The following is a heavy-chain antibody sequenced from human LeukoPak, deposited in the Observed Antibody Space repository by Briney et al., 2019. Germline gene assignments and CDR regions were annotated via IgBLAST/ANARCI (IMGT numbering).Heavy chain of an antibody. Sequence: GGSLRLSCAASGFTFSSYAMSWVRQAPGKGLEWVSAISGSGGSTYYPDSVKGRFTISRDNSKSSLYLQMNSLRAEDTAVYYCARRKGGWSDHYYGLDVWGQGTTVTVSS. CDR3: ARRKGGWSDHYYGLDV. D-gene: IGHD6-19*01. J-gene: IGHJ6*02. V-gene: IGHV3-23*01. CDR1: GFTFSSYA. CDR2: ISGSGGST.